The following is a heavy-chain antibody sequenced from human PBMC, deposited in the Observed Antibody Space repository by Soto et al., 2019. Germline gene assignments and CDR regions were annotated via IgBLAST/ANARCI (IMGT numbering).Heavy chain of an antibody. CDR2: IIPIFGTA. D-gene: IGHD3-22*01. J-gene: IGHJ3*02. CDR3: ARSLYYDTSGYRALDVFDI. V-gene: IGHV1-69*13. CDR1: GGTFSSYA. Sequence: SVKVSCKASGGTFSSYAISWVRQAPGQGPEWMGGIIPIFGTANYAQKFQGRVTITADESTSTAYMELSSLRSEDTAVYYCARSLYYDTSGYRALDVFDIWGKGKMVTV.